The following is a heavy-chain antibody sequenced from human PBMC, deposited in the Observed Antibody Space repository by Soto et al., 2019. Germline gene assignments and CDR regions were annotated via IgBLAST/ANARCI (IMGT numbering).Heavy chain of an antibody. CDR3: AREGGLVPAAPFPEDQPYYYYGMDV. CDR1: GFTFSSYA. J-gene: IGHJ6*02. V-gene: IGHV3-30-3*01. Sequence: QVQLVESGGGVVQPGRSLRLSCAASGFTFSSYAMHWVRQAPGKGLEWVAVISYDGSNKYYADSVKGRFTISRDNSKNTLYLQMNSLRAEDTAVYYCAREGGLVPAAPFPEDQPYYYYGMDVWGQGTTVTVSS. CDR2: ISYDGSNK. D-gene: IGHD2-2*01.